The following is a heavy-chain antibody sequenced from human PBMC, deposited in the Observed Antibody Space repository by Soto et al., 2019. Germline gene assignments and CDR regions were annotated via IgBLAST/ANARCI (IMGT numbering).Heavy chain of an antibody. D-gene: IGHD2-21*02. Sequence: ASVKVSCKASGYTFTTYTMHWVRQAPGQRLEWMGWINAGNGNTKYSQKFQGRVTITRDTSASTAYMELASLRSDDTAVYYCARPQRGDDVKNAFDLWGQGTMVTVSS. V-gene: IGHV1-3*01. CDR1: GYTFTTYT. CDR2: INAGNGNT. J-gene: IGHJ3*01. CDR3: ARPQRGDDVKNAFDL.